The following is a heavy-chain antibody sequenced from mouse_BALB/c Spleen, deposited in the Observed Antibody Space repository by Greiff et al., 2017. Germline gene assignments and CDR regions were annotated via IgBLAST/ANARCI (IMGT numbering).Heavy chain of an antibody. CDR2: ISSGGST. Sequence: EVQRVESGGGLVKPGGSLKLSCAASGFTFSSYAMSWVRQTPEKRLEWVASISSGGSTYYSDSVKGRFTISRDNARNILYLQMSSLRSEDTAMYYCARTYYGNWGFAYWGQGTLVTVSA. V-gene: IGHV5-6-5*01. J-gene: IGHJ3*01. CDR1: GFTFSSYA. D-gene: IGHD2-10*01. CDR3: ARTYYGNWGFAY.